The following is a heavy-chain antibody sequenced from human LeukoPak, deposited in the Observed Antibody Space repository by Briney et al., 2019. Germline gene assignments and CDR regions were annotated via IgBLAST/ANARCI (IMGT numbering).Heavy chain of an antibody. CDR2: IDSDGSTT. Sequence: GGSLRLSCAASGFTFSNYWMHWVRQVPGEGLVWVSRIDSDGSTTTYADSVKGRFTISRDNAKSTLYLQMNSLRADDTAVYYCARGGVDYWGQGTLVTVSS. J-gene: IGHJ4*02. CDR1: GFTFSNYW. V-gene: IGHV3-74*01. CDR3: ARGGVDY.